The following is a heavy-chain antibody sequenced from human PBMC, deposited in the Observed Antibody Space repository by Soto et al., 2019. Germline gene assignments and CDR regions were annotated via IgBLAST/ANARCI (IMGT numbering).Heavy chain of an antibody. CDR2: IYYSGTT. CDR3: ARSKYGGHWFDP. V-gene: IGHV4-39*02. Sequence: SETLSLTCTVPGGSIWSSSYYWGWIRQPPGMGLEWIGTIYYSGTTYYNPSLRSRVTISVGTSKTHFSLKVNSVTAADTAVYYCARSKYGGHWFDPWGQGTLVTVSS. J-gene: IGHJ5*02. D-gene: IGHD2-2*01. CDR1: GGSIWSSSYY.